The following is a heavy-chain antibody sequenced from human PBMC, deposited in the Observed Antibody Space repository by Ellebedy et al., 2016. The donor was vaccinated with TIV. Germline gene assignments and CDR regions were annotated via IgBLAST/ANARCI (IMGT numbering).Heavy chain of an antibody. Sequence: GESLKISXAASGFTFRYYWMSWVRQAPGKGLEWVANIKQDESEKYYVGSVKGRFTISRDNAKNSLYLQMNSLRVEDTAVYYCVRDKMEGPTLFDDWGQGTLVTVSS. V-gene: IGHV3-7*01. D-gene: IGHD2-8*01. J-gene: IGHJ4*02. CDR2: IKQDESEK. CDR3: VRDKMEGPTLFDD. CDR1: GFTFRYYW.